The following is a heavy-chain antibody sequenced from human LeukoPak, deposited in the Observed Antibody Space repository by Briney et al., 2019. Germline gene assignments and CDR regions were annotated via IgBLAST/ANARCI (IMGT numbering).Heavy chain of an antibody. CDR1: VFTFSSYA. CDR2: ISGSGDYT. V-gene: IGHV3-23*01. J-gene: IGHJ4*02. CDR3: PKPTRHFAPFDY. Sequence: GGSLRLSCAASVFTFSSYAMSGVRQAPGKGLEWVSTISGSGDYTYYADSVKGRFTISRDNSRNTLYLQMNSLRAEDTAVYYCPKPTRHFAPFDYWGQATLVTVSS.